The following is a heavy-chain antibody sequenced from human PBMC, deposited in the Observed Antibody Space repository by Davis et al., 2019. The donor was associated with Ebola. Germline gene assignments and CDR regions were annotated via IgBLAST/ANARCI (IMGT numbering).Heavy chain of an antibody. D-gene: IGHD6-19*01. CDR1: GGTFRSYA. Sequence: AASVKVSCKASGGTFRSYAISWVRQAPGQGLEWMGGIIPMFGTANYAVKLETRVTITADESTNTAYMELSRLRSEDTAVYYCASPVVVAGTPLGYYYGMDVWGKGTTVTVSS. J-gene: IGHJ6*04. V-gene: IGHV1-69*13. CDR3: ASPVVVAGTPLGYYYGMDV. CDR2: IIPMFGTA.